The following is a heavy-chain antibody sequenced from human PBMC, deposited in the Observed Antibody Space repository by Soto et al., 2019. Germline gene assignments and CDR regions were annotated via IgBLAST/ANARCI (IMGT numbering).Heavy chain of an antibody. CDR1: GYTFTSYA. CDR2: INAGNGNT. Sequence: ASVKVSCKASGYTFTSYAMHWVRQAPGQRLEWMGWINAGNGNTKYSQKLQGRVTITRDTSASTAYMELSSLRSEDTAVYYCARDGVIAVAGTFDYWGQGTLVTVSS. J-gene: IGHJ4*02. V-gene: IGHV1-3*01. CDR3: ARDGVIAVAGTFDY. D-gene: IGHD6-19*01.